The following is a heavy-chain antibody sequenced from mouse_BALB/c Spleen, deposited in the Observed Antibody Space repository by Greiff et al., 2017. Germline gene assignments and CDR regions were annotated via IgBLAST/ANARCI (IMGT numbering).Heavy chain of an antibody. J-gene: IGHJ4*01. CDR3: ARHGGATGYYAMDY. Sequence: EVKVVESGGDLVKPGGSLKLSCAASGFTFSSYGMSWVRQTPDKRLEWVATISSGGSYTYYPDSVKGRFTISRDNAKNTLYLQMSSLKSEDTAMYYCARHGGATGYYAMDYWGQGTSVTVSS. CDR2: ISSGGSYT. CDR1: GFTFSSYG. V-gene: IGHV5-6*01. D-gene: IGHD3-1*01.